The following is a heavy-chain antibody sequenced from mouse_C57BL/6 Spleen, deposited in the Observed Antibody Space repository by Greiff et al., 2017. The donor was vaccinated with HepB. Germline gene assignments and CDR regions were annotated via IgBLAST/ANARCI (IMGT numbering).Heavy chain of an antibody. CDR1: GYTFTSYW. J-gene: IGHJ3*01. V-gene: IGHV1-59*01. Sequence: QVQLQQPGAELVRPGTSVKLSCKASGYTFTSYWMHWVKQRPGQGLEWIGVIDPSDSYTNYNQKFKGKATLTVDTSSSTAYMQLSSLTSEDSAVYYCAGYYGSPAWFAYWGQGTLVTVSA. D-gene: IGHD1-1*01. CDR3: AGYYGSPAWFAY. CDR2: IDPSDSYT.